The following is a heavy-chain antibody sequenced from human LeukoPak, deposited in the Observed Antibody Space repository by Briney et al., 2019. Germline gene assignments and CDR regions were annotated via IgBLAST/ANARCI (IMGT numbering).Heavy chain of an antibody. Sequence: GGSLRLSCAASGFAFSSYAMNWVRQAPGKGLECVSGISVSGVTTHYADSVKGRFTISRDNSKNTLYLQMNSLRADDTAVYYCAKGWTKYCTGGNCYSPLYYFDYWGQGTLVTVSS. CDR3: AKGWTKYCTGGNCYSPLYYFDY. J-gene: IGHJ4*02. D-gene: IGHD2-15*01. CDR2: ISVSGVTT. CDR1: GFAFSSYA. V-gene: IGHV3-23*01.